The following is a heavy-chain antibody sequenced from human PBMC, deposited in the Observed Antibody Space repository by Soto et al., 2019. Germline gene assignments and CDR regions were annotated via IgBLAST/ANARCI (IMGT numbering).Heavy chain of an antibody. CDR2: IYYSGST. Sequence: SETLSLTCTVSGGSISSSSYYWGWIRQPPGKGLEWIGSIYYSGSTYYNPSLKSRVTISVDTSKNQFSLKLSSVTAADTAVYFCARGSWDDVSGHYYMDVWDKGTTVTV. V-gene: IGHV4-39*01. D-gene: IGHD1-1*01. CDR1: GGSISSSSYY. CDR3: ARGSWDDVSGHYYMDV. J-gene: IGHJ6*03.